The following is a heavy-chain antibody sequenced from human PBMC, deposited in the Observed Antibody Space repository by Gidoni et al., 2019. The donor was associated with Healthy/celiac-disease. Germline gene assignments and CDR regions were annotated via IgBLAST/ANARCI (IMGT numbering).Heavy chain of an antibody. D-gene: IGHD3-10*01. CDR2: INPSGGST. Sequence: QVQLVQSGAEVKKPGASVKVSCKASGYTFTSYYMHWVRQAPGQGLEWMGIINPSGGSTSYAQKFQGRVTMTRDTSTSTVYMELSSLRSEDTAVYYCARSVGTYGSGSAEAPSSRSFDYWGQGTLVTVSS. CDR3: ARSVGTYGSGSAEAPSSRSFDY. J-gene: IGHJ4*02. CDR1: GYTFTSYY. V-gene: IGHV1-46*01.